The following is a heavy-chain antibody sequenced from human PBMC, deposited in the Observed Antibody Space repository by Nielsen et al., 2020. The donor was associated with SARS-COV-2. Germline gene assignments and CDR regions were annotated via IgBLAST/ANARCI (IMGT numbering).Heavy chain of an antibody. CDR2: IYDSGNT. V-gene: IGHV4-59*13. Sequence: SETLSLTCTVSGGAISSYYWTWIRQPPEKGLEWIAYIYDSGNTNYNPSLKSRVTISVDTSRNQFSLKLTSVTAADTAVYYCARGLSDNYNGLDVWGQGTTVTVSS. J-gene: IGHJ6*02. CDR3: ARGLSDNYNGLDV. D-gene: IGHD2/OR15-2a*01. CDR1: GGAISSYY.